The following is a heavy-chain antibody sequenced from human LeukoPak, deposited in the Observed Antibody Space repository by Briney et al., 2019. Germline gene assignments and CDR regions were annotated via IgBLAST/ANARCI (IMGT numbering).Heavy chain of an antibody. Sequence: GGSLRLSCAASGFTFSNYWMHWVRQAPGKGLVWVSRINSDGINTSYADSVKGRFTISRDNAKNTLNLQMNSLIAEDTAVDYCEKDREGRAAGDFDYWGQGTLVTVSS. J-gene: IGHJ4*02. CDR2: INSDGINT. CDR1: GFTFSNYW. V-gene: IGHV3-74*01. D-gene: IGHD6-13*01. CDR3: EKDREGRAAGDFDY.